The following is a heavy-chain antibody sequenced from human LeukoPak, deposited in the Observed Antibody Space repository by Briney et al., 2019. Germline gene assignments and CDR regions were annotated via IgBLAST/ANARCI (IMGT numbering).Heavy chain of an antibody. Sequence: GGSLRLSCAAPGFTFTTYWMAWVRQAPGKGLEWVANIKQDGSEAVYADSVRGRFTISRDNAKNSLYLQMNSLRVEDTAVYYCSNGIYDRSYWGQGTLVTVSS. J-gene: IGHJ4*02. CDR2: IKQDGSEA. CDR1: GFTFTTYW. CDR3: SNGIYDRSY. D-gene: IGHD2-8*01. V-gene: IGHV3-7*01.